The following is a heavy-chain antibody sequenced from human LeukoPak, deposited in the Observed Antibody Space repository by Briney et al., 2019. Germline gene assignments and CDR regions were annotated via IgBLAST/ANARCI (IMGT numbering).Heavy chain of an antibody. CDR2: IDPRDSYT. CDR3: ARHYGGHVYFYDSSGYCDY. J-gene: IGHJ4*02. CDR1: GYSFTSYW. Sequence: GESLKISCKGSGYSFTSYWIIWVRQVPGKGLEWMGRIDPRDSYTNYSPSFQGHVTISVDKSINTAHLQWSSLEASDTAMYYCARHYGGHVYFYDSSGYCDYWGQGTLVTVSS. D-gene: IGHD3-22*01. V-gene: IGHV5-10-1*01.